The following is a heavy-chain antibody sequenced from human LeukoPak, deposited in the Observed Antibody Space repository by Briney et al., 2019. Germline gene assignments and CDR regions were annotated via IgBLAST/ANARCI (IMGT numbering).Heavy chain of an antibody. Sequence: SETLSLTCTVSSGSVSSYYWSWIRQPPGKGLEWIGEINHSGSTNYNPSLKSRVTISVDTSKNQFSLKLSSVTAADTAVYYCARGGNPGDYWGQGTLVTVS. D-gene: IGHD4-23*01. CDR1: SGSVSSYY. J-gene: IGHJ4*02. V-gene: IGHV4-34*01. CDR2: INHSGST. CDR3: ARGGNPGDY.